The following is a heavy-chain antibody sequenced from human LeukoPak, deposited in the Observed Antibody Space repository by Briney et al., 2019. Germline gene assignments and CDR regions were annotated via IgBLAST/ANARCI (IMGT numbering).Heavy chain of an antibody. Sequence: ASVKVSCKASGGTFISYAISWVRQAPGQGLEWMGGIIPIFGTANYAQKFQGRVTITADESTSTAYMELSSLRSEDTAVYYCASCDTGDCYDYYYYGMDVWGQGTTVTVSS. V-gene: IGHV1-69*13. CDR1: GGTFISYA. J-gene: IGHJ6*02. CDR2: IIPIFGTA. D-gene: IGHD2-21*02. CDR3: ASCDTGDCYDYYYYGMDV.